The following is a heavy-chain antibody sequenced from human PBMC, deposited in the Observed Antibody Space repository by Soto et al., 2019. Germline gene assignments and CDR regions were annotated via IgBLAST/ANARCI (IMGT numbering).Heavy chain of an antibody. D-gene: IGHD3-10*01. Sequence: ASVTVSCQVSGYTLTDLSMHWVRQAPGKGLEWMGGFDPEDGETIYAQKFQGRVTMTEDTSTDTAYMELSSLRSEDTAVYYCATSYGSGSYPAPYFDYWGQGTLVTVSS. CDR1: GYTLTDLS. CDR2: FDPEDGET. V-gene: IGHV1-24*01. CDR3: ATSYGSGSYPAPYFDY. J-gene: IGHJ4*02.